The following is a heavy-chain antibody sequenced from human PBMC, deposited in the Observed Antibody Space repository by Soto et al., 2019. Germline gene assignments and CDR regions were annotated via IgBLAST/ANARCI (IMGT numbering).Heavy chain of an antibody. D-gene: IGHD1-1*01. CDR2: IYHSGST. V-gene: IGHV4-30-2*06. J-gene: IGHJ5*02. CDR3: VRESTTSGPNWFDT. Sequence: PSETLSLTCSVSGGSINSGRSSWNWIRQSPGKGLEWIAYIYHSGSTYYNPSLKSRVTISVDRSENQFSLELISVTAADTAVYYCVRESTTSGPNWFDTWGPGILVTVSS. CDR1: GGSINSGRSS.